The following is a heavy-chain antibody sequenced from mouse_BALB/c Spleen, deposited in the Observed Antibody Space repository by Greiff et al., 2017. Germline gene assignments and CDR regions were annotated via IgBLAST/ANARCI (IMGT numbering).Heavy chain of an antibody. CDR1: GFTFSSYT. D-gene: IGHD1-2*01. CDR3: TRELRLHYAMDY. CDR2: ISSGGSYT. V-gene: IGHV5-6-4*01. Sequence: EVQRVESGGGLVKPGGSLKLSCAASGFTFSSYTMSWVRQTPEKRLEWVATISSGGSYTYYPDSVKGRVTISRDNAKNTLYLQMSSLKSEDTAMYYWTRELRLHYAMDYWGQGTSVTVSS. J-gene: IGHJ4*01.